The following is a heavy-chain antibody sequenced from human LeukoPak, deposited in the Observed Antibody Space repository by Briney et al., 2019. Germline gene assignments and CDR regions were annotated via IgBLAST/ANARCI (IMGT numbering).Heavy chain of an antibody. Sequence: ASVRVSCKASGYTFTGYYMHWVRQAPGHGLEWMGRINPYSGDTSYAQKFQGRVTMTRDTSINTACMDLNRLRSDDTAVYYCARTFGDYIYWYFDLWGRGTQVTVSS. J-gene: IGHJ2*01. CDR2: INPYSGDT. CDR3: ARTFGDYIYWYFDL. V-gene: IGHV1-2*06. CDR1: GYTFTGYY. D-gene: IGHD4-17*01.